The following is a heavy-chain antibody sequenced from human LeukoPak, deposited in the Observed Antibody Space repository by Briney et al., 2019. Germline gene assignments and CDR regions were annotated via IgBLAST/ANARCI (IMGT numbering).Heavy chain of an antibody. CDR3: ARDPPTYYYDSSGYFDY. Sequence: GGSLRLSCAASGFTFNSYAMSWVRQAPGKGLEWVSSISSSSSYIYYADSVKGRFTISRDNAKNSLYLQMNSLRAEDTAVYYCARDPPTYYYDSSGYFDYWGQGTLVTVSS. CDR1: GFTFNSYA. CDR2: ISSSSSYI. V-gene: IGHV3-21*01. D-gene: IGHD3-22*01. J-gene: IGHJ4*02.